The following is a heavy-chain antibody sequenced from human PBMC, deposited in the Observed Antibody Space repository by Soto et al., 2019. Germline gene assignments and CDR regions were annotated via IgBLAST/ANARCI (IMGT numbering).Heavy chain of an antibody. D-gene: IGHD6-13*01. Sequence: EVQLVESGGGLVKPGGSLRLSCAASGFTFSSYSMNWVRQAPGKGLEWVSSISSSSSYIYYADSVKGRFTISRDNAKNSLYLQMNSLRAEDTAVYYCARGEGYGYYYYMDVWGKGTPVTVSS. CDR2: ISSSSSYI. CDR1: GFTFSSYS. J-gene: IGHJ6*03. V-gene: IGHV3-21*01. CDR3: ARGEGYGYYYYMDV.